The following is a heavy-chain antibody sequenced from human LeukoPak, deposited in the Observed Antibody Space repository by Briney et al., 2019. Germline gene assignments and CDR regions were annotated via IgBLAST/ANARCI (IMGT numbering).Heavy chain of an antibody. Sequence: AGSLRLSCAASGFTVSSNYMSWVRQAPGKGLEWVSVIYSGGSTYYADSVKGRFTISRDNSKNTLYLQMNSLRAEDTAVYYCARTRARKQQLVGAFDIWGQGTMVTVSS. CDR2: IYSGGST. D-gene: IGHD6-13*01. CDR1: GFTVSSNY. J-gene: IGHJ3*02. V-gene: IGHV3-66*02. CDR3: ARTRARKQQLVGAFDI.